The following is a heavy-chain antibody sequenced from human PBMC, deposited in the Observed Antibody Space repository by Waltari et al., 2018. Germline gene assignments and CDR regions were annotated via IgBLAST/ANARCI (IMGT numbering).Heavy chain of an antibody. CDR1: GFTFSSYS. Sequence: EVQLVESGGGLVKPGGSLRLSCAASGFTFSSYSMNWVRQAPGKGLEWVSSISSSSSYIYYADSVKGRFTISRDNAKNSLYLQMNSLRAEDTAVYYCARVRMTDLQWYFDLWGRGTLVTVSS. CDR3: ARVRMTDLQWYFDL. J-gene: IGHJ2*01. V-gene: IGHV3-21*01. CDR2: ISSSSSYI.